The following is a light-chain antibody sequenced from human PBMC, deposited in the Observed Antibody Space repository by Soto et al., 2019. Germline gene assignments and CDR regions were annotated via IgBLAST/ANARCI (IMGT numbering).Light chain of an antibody. J-gene: IGKJ2*01. Sequence: EIVLTQSPATLSLSPGERATLSCRASQSVSSYLAWYQQKPGQAPRLLIYDVSNRTTGIPARFSGSGSGTDFTLTISSLEPEDFAVYYCQQRSNWPPYTFGQGTKLEIK. CDR1: QSVSSY. CDR2: DVS. V-gene: IGKV3-11*01. CDR3: QQRSNWPPYT.